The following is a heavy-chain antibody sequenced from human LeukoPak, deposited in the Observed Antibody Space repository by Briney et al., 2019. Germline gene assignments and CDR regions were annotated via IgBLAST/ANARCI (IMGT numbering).Heavy chain of an antibody. CDR2: TLYRSKWYY. CDR1: GDSVFSNIAA. Sequence: SQTLSLTCAISGDSVFSNIAAWNWIRQSPSRGLEWLGRTLYRSKWYYEYAESVQGRITINLDTSKNQFSLQLNSVTPEDTAVYFCAREAGDFVKFQHWGQGTLVTVSS. D-gene: IGHD4-17*01. V-gene: IGHV6-1*01. J-gene: IGHJ1*01. CDR3: AREAGDFVKFQH.